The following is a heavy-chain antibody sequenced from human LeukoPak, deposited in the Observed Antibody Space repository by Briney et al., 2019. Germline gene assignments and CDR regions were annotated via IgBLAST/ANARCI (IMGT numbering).Heavy chain of an antibody. J-gene: IGHJ5*02. Sequence: TGGSLRLSCAASGFTFSTHSMNWVRQAPGKGLEWVSSISSSSSSIYYADSVKGRFTISRDNAEKSLYLQMNSLRAEDTAVYYCARDRKRDDFWSSYYHWFDPWGQGTLVTVSS. CDR3: ARDRKRDDFWSSYYHWFDP. V-gene: IGHV3-21*01. CDR1: GFTFSTHS. CDR2: ISSSSSSI. D-gene: IGHD3-3*01.